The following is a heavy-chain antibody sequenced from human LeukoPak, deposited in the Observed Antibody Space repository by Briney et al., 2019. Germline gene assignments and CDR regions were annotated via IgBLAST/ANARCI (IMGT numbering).Heavy chain of an antibody. CDR2: ISYDGSNK. V-gene: IGHV3-30*18. CDR3: AKWRGYSYGYDY. CDR1: GFTFSSYG. Sequence: PGRSLRLSCAASGFTFSSYGMHWVRQAPGKGLEWVAVISYDGSNKYYADSVKGRFTISRDNSKNTLYLQMNSLRAEDTAVYYCAKWRGYSYGYDYWGQGTLVTVSS. J-gene: IGHJ4*02. D-gene: IGHD5-18*01.